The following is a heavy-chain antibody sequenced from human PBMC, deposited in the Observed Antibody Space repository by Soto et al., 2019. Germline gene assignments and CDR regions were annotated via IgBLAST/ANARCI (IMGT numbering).Heavy chain of an antibody. CDR2: IYYSGST. Sequence: SETLSLTCTVSGGSISSSSYYWGWIRQPPGKGLEWIGSIYYSGSTYYNPSLKSRVTISVDTSKNQFSLKLSSVTAADTAVYYCARHSRFTMIVVVMDYWGQGTLVTVSS. CDR3: ARHSRFTMIVVVMDY. D-gene: IGHD3-22*01. CDR1: GGSISSSSYY. J-gene: IGHJ4*02. V-gene: IGHV4-39*01.